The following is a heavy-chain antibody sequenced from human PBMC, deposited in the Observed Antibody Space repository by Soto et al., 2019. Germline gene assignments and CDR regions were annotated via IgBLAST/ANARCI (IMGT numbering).Heavy chain of an antibody. V-gene: IGHV4-31*03. CDR1: GGSISSGGYY. Sequence: QVQLQESGPGLVKPSQTLSLTCTVSGGSISSGGYYWSWIRQHPGKGLEWIGYIYYSGSTYYNPSSKSRVTISVDTSKNQFSLKLSSVTAADTAVYYCARARIAAADTGWFDPWGQGTLVTVSS. D-gene: IGHD6-13*01. CDR2: IYYSGST. J-gene: IGHJ5*02. CDR3: ARARIAAADTGWFDP.